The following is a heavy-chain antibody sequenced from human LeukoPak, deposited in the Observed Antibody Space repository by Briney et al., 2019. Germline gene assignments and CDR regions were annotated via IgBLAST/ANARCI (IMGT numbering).Heavy chain of an antibody. CDR1: GFTFSSYW. Sequence: GGSLRLSCAASGFTFSSYWMSWVRQAPGKGLEWVANIKQDGSEKFYVDSVKGRFTISRDNAKNSLYLQMNSLRAEDTAVYYCARRLIGVNSWYFDLLGRGTLVTVSS. J-gene: IGHJ2*01. V-gene: IGHV3-7*05. CDR3: ARRLIGVNSWYFDL. CDR2: IKQDGSEK. D-gene: IGHD4-23*01.